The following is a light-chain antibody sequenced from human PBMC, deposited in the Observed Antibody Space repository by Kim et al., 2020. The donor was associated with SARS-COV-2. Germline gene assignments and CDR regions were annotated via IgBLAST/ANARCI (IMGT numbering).Light chain of an antibody. Sequence: GQRVTISCSGGSSNIGSNAVNWYRHLPGTTPKLLIHTNYQLPSGVPDRFSGSKSDTSASLAISGLQSEDEADYYCAVWDDSLNGVVFGGGTQLTVL. CDR2: TNY. V-gene: IGLV1-44*01. CDR1: SSNIGSNA. CDR3: AVWDDSLNGVV. J-gene: IGLJ2*01.